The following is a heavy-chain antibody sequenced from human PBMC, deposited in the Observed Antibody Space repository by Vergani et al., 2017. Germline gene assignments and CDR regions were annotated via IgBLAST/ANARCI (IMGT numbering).Heavy chain of an antibody. D-gene: IGHD2-15*01. Sequence: QVQLQESGPGLVKLSQTLSLTCTVSGGPINSHNYYWSWIRQPAGKGLEWIGRIHTSGSTNYNPSLKSRVTMSEATSKNQFFLNLTSVTAADTAVYFCARGSCLGGSCYKPLFDYWGQGILVTVSS. CDR1: GGPINSHNYY. CDR2: IHTSGST. V-gene: IGHV4-61*02. CDR3: ARGSCLGGSCYKPLFDY. J-gene: IGHJ4*02.